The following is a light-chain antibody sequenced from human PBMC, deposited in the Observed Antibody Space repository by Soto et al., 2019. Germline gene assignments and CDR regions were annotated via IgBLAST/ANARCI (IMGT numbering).Light chain of an antibody. CDR3: QQLKSFPLS. CDR1: QTVTSY. Sequence: DVQMTQSPSSLSAPVGDSLTLTCRASQTVTSYLNWYQQKPGKAPKLLIYAASTLQSGVPSRFSGSGSGTDFTLTISSLQPEDFATYYCQQLKSFPLSFGGGTKVDIK. J-gene: IGKJ4*01. CDR2: AAS. V-gene: IGKV1-39*01.